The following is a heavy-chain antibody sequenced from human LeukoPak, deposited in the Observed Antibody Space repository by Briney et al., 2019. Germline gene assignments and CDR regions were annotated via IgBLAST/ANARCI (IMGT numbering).Heavy chain of an antibody. CDR2: IYYSGST. V-gene: IGHV4-59*01. CDR3: ARDQGYDYGFDY. D-gene: IGHD5-12*01. CDR1: GGSISSYY. Sequence: SETLSLTCTVSGGSISSYYWSWIRQPPGRGLEWIGYIYYSGSTNYNPSLKSRVTISGDTSKNQFSLKLSSATAADTAVYYCARDQGYDYGFDYWGQGTLVTVSS. J-gene: IGHJ4*02.